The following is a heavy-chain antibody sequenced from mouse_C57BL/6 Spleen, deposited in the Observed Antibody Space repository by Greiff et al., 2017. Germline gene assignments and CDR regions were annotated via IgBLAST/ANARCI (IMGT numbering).Heavy chain of an antibody. CDR1: GYTFTSYW. D-gene: IGHD2-5*01. CDR2: IGPSDSYT. Sequence: QVQLQQPGAELVKPGASVKLSCKASGYTFTSYWMPWVNQTPGQGLEWIGKIGPSDSYTNYNHKFKGKVTLTVDTSSSTTYMKLSRLTSEDYAVYDCERRSNRGYAMDYWGQGTSVTVSS. V-gene: IGHV1-50*01. J-gene: IGHJ4*01. CDR3: ERRSNRGYAMDY.